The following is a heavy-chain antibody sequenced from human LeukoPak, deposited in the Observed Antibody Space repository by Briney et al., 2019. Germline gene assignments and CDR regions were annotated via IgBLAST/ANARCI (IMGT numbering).Heavy chain of an antibody. J-gene: IGHJ4*02. Sequence: SETLSLTCTVCGVSISSTYYFWGWIRQPPWKGLEWIGSIYYSGTTYYNPSLKSRVTFSIDTSKNQFSLQLSSVTAADTAVYYCARQKSEQYYYDSGRRSFDDWGQGTLVTVSS. CDR2: IYYSGTT. CDR3: ARQKSEQYYYDSGRRSFDD. D-gene: IGHD3-10*01. V-gene: IGHV4-39*01. CDR1: GVSISSTYYF.